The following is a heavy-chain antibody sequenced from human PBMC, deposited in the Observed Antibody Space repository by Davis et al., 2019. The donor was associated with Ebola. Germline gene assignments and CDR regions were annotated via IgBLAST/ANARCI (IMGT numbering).Heavy chain of an antibody. V-gene: IGHV3-33*01. CDR3: VGYCGGDCYSGNY. CDR1: GFTLSAYG. J-gene: IGHJ4*02. Sequence: PGGSLRLSCAASGFTLSAYGMHWVRQAPGKGLEWVAIIWYDGTNRQYADSVKGRFTISRDNSKNTLYLQMNSLRAEDTAVYYCVGYCGGDCYSGNYWGQGILVTVSS. CDR2: IWYDGTNR. D-gene: IGHD2-21*02.